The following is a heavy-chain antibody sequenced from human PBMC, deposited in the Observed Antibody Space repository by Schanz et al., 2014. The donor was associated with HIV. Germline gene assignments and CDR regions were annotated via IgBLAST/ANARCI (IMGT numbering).Heavy chain of an antibody. CDR2: ISSSGGYI. Sequence: EVQLVESGEGLVKPGGSLRLSCTGSGFPFSSYAINWVRQAPGKGLEWLSSISSSGGYIYYADSVKGRFTISRDNSKNTLYLQMNSLRAEDTAVYYCALSRPSGYGGSWYFNLWGRGTPVTVSS. V-gene: IGHV3-21*04. J-gene: IGHJ2*01. CDR1: GFPFSSYA. CDR3: ALSRPSGYGGSWYFNL. D-gene: IGHD2-15*01.